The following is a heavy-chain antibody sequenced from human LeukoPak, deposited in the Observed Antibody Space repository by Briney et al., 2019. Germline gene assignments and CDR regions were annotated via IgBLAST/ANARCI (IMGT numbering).Heavy chain of an antibody. CDR1: GFTFSSYS. D-gene: IGHD3-10*01. V-gene: IGHV3-21*01. J-gene: IGHJ5*02. CDR2: ISSSSSYI. Sequence: QAGGSLRLSCAASGFTFSSYSMNGVRQAQGRGVEWVSSISSSSSYIYYADSVKGRFTISRDNAKNSMYLKRNSLGAEDTAVYYCVKPYYLSSGSLTWGQGTLVTVSS. CDR3: VKPYYLSSGSLT.